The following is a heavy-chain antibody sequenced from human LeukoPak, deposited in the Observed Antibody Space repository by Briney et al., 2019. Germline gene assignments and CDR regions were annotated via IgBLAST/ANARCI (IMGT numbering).Heavy chain of an antibody. CDR1: GFTFSSYG. CDR3: ARGEQQLVLPFDY. V-gene: IGHV3-33*01. J-gene: IGHJ4*02. Sequence: GGSLRLSCAASGFTFSSYGMHWVRQAPGKGLEGVAAIWYGGSNKYYADSVKGRFTISRDNSKNTLYLQMNSLRAEDTAVYYCARGEQQLVLPFDYWGQGTLVTVSS. D-gene: IGHD6-13*01. CDR2: IWYGGSNK.